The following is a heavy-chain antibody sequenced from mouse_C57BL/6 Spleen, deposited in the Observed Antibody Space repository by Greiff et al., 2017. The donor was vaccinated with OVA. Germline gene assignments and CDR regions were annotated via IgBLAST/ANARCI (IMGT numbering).Heavy chain of an antibody. CDR2: IYPGDGDT. CDR3: ARSGGDGYYLFAY. J-gene: IGHJ3*01. CDR1: GYAFSSSW. V-gene: IGHV1-82*01. Sequence: VQLQQSGPELVKPGASVKISCKASGYAFSSSWMNWVKQRPGKGLEWIGRIYPGDGDTNYNGKFKGKATLTADKSSSTAYMQLSSLTSEDSAVYFCARSGGDGYYLFAYWGQGTLVTVSA. D-gene: IGHD2-3*01.